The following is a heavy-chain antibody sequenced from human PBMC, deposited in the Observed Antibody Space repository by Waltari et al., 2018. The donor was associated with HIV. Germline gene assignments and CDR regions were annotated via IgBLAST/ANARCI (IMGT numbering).Heavy chain of an antibody. Sequence: QVQLVQSGAEVKKPGSSVKVSCKASGGTFSSYASSWLRQAPGQGLEWMGGIIPILVTANYAQKFKGRVTITADESTSTAYMELSSLRSEDTAVYYWARTGTTPRHCMDVWGQGITVTVSS. CDR2: IIPILVTA. J-gene: IGHJ6*02. CDR3: ARTGTTPRHCMDV. D-gene: IGHD1-7*01. V-gene: IGHV1-69*01. CDR1: GGTFSSYA.